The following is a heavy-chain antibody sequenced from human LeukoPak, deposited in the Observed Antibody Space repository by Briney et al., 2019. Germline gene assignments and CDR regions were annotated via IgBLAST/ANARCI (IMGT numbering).Heavy chain of an antibody. CDR2: IYYSGST. V-gene: IGHV4-31*03. D-gene: IGHD3-22*01. J-gene: IGHJ5*02. CDR1: GGSISSGGYY. Sequence: SETLSLTCTVSGGSISSGGYYWSWIRQHPGKGLEWIGYIYYSGSTYYNPSLKSRVTISVDTSKNQFSLKLSSVTAADTAVYYCARRITMIVGANWFDPWGQGTLVTVSS. CDR3: ARRITMIVGANWFDP.